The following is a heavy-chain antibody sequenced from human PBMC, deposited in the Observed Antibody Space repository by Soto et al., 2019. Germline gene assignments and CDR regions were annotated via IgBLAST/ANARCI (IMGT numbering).Heavy chain of an antibody. CDR1: GFTFSSSW. V-gene: IGHV3-74*01. Sequence: GGSLRLSCAASGFTFSSSWMHWVRQAPGKGLVWVSRINSDGTTITYADSVKGRFTISRDNAKNTLYLQMNSLRAEDTAVYYCARGTQTTVTTRLFDCWGQGTLVTVSS. D-gene: IGHD4-17*01. CDR2: INSDGTTI. CDR3: ARGTQTTVTTRLFDC. J-gene: IGHJ4*02.